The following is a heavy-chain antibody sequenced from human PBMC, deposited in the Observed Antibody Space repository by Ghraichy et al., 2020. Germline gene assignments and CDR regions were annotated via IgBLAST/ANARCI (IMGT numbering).Heavy chain of an antibody. CDR1: GFTFSSYA. J-gene: IGHJ4*02. V-gene: IGHV3-23*01. Sequence: ESLNISCAASGFTFSSYAMSWVRQAPGKGLEWVSAISGSGGSTYYAVSVKGRFTISRDNSKNTLYLQMNSLRAEDTAVYYCAKSRFFGVVNPFDYWGQGTLVTVSS. D-gene: IGHD3-3*01. CDR3: AKSRFFGVVNPFDY. CDR2: ISGSGGST.